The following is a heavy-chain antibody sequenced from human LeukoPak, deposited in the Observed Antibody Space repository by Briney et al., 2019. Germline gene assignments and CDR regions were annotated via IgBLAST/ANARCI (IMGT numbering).Heavy chain of an antibody. CDR2: INPRGGST. CDR1: GYTFTNYY. V-gene: IGHV1-46*01. J-gene: IGHJ4*02. D-gene: IGHD3-22*01. CDR3: ARVASYESSGYYGF. Sequence: ASVKVSCKASGYTFTNYYVHWVRQAPGQGLEWMGIINPRGGSTGYAQKFQGRVTMTRDTSTSTIYMELSSLRSEDTAVYYCARVASYESSGYYGFWGQGTLVTVSS.